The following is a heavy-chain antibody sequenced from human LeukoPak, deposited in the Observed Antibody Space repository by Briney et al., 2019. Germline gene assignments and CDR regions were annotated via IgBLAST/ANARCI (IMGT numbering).Heavy chain of an antibody. CDR1: GGSFSGYY. V-gene: IGHV4-34*01. Sequence: SETLSLTCAVYGGSFSGYYWSWIRQPPGKGLEWIGEINHSGSTNYNPSLKSRVTISVDTSKNQFSLKLSSVTAADTAVYYCARAGITIFGVVDYWGQGTLVTVSP. CDR2: INHSGST. D-gene: IGHD3-3*01. CDR3: ARAGITIFGVVDY. J-gene: IGHJ4*02.